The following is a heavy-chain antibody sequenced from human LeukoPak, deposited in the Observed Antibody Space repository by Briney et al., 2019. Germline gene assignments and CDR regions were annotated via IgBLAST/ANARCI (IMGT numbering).Heavy chain of an antibody. D-gene: IGHD1-26*01. V-gene: IGHV3-23*01. Sequence: GGSLRLSCAASGFTFTNFAVSWVRQAPGKGLEWVSSISGSGGSTYYADSVKGRFTISRDNSKNTLYLQMNSLRAEDTAVYYCAKAVFRAGATIYYFEYWGQGILVTVSS. CDR3: AKAVFRAGATIYYFEY. CDR1: GFTFTNFA. CDR2: ISGSGGST. J-gene: IGHJ4*02.